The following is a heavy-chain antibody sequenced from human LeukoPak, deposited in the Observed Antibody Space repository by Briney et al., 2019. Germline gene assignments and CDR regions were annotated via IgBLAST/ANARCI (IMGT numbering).Heavy chain of an antibody. CDR1: GYTFTSYD. V-gene: IGHV1-18*01. CDR2: ISGYNGNT. D-gene: IGHD2-8*01. J-gene: IGHJ5*01. Sequence: ASVKVSCKASGYTFTSYDISWVRQAPGQGPEWMGWISGYNGNTQYAQKVQGRFTMTTEISTSTAYMELRSLRSDDTAMYYCARSPSSSCTNGVCARWDRSSWFDYWGQGTLVTVSS. CDR3: ARSPSSSCTNGVCARWDRSSWFDY.